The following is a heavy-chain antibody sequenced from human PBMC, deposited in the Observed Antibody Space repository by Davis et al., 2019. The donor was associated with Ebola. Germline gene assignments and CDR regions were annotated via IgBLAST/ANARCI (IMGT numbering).Heavy chain of an antibody. CDR2: ISSSGSTI. CDR1: GFIFSDYY. Sequence: GESLKTSCAASGFIFSDYYMSWLRQAPGTRLEWVSYISSSGSTIYYADSVKGRSTISRNNAKNSLYLQMNSLRAEDTAVYYFAKTRLGWKWEIGYWGQGTLVTVSS. D-gene: IGHD1-26*01. V-gene: IGHV3-11*04. CDR3: AKTRLGWKWEIGY. J-gene: IGHJ4*02.